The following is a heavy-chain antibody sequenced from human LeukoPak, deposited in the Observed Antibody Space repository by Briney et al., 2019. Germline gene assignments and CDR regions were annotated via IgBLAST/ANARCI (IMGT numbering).Heavy chain of an antibody. D-gene: IGHD6-6*01. CDR3: ARHPAVAYSSSSADY. CDR1: GGTFISYA. J-gene: IGHJ4*02. CDR2: IIPIFGTA. V-gene: IGHV1-69*05. Sequence: ASVKVSCKASGGTFISYAISWVRQAPGQGLEWIGGIIPIFGTANYAQKFQGRVTITTDESTSTAYMELSSLRSEDTAVYYCARHPAVAYSSSSADYWGQGTLVTVSS.